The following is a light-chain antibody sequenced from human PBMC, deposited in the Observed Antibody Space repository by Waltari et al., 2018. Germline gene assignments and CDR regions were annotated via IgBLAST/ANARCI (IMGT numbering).Light chain of an antibody. J-gene: IGKJ4*01. CDR3: QQHGKWPLS. CDR2: DAS. CDR1: QSVSTS. V-gene: IGKV3-11*01. Sequence: EIQLTQSPATLSLSPGKRATLPCRASQSVSTSLAWYQQKPGQAPRLLIHDASNRATGTPARFSGSGSGTDFTLTIGSLEPEDFAVYYCQQHGKWPLSFGGGTKVEI.